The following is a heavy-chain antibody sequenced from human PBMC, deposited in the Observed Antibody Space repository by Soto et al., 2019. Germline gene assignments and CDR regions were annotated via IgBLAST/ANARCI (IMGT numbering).Heavy chain of an antibody. CDR2: IKSKTDGGTT. CDR3: TTVYPLYYYDSSGYKEDYYGMDV. CDR1: GFTFSNAW. V-gene: IGHV3-15*07. J-gene: IGHJ6*02. D-gene: IGHD3-22*01. Sequence: GGSLRLSCAASGFTFSNAWMNWVRQAPGKGLEWVGRIKSKTDGGTTDYAAPVKGRFTISRDDSKNTLYLQMNSLKTEDTAVYYCTTVYPLYYYDSSGYKEDYYGMDVWGQGTTVTVSS.